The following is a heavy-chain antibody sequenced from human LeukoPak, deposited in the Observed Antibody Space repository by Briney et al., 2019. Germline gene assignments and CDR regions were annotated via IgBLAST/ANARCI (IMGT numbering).Heavy chain of an antibody. D-gene: IGHD6-13*01. Sequence: GGSLRLSCAASGFMFSSNWMSWVRLAPGKGLGWVANIKEDGTETYYVDSVKGRFTISRDNAKNTLYLQMNSLRAEDTAVYFCAKGGSRHADYWGQGTLVIVSS. CDR2: IKEDGTET. V-gene: IGHV3-7*01. CDR3: AKGGSRHADY. CDR1: GFMFSSNW. J-gene: IGHJ4*02.